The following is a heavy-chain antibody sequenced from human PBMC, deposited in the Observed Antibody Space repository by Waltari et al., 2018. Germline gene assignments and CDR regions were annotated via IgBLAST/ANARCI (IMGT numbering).Heavy chain of an antibody. V-gene: IGHV1-69*13. J-gene: IGHJ4*02. Sequence: QVQLVQSGAEVKKPGSSVKVSCKASGGTFSSYAISWVRQAPGQGLEWMGRIRPSLGTASYAQKFQGRVTITADKSTSTAYMERSSLRSEDTAVYYCAIGDRGGMATMYGYWGQGTLVTVSS. D-gene: IGHD5-12*01. CDR1: GGTFSSYA. CDR2: IRPSLGTA. CDR3: AIGDRGGMATMYGY.